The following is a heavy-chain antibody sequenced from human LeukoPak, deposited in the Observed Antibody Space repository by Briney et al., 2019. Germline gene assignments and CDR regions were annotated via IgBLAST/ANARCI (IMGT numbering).Heavy chain of an antibody. CDR3: AKDPSPIAAAGMAPEAFDY. CDR2: ISYDGSNK. CDR1: GFTFSSYS. J-gene: IGHJ4*02. D-gene: IGHD6-13*01. Sequence: SGGSLRLSCAASGFTFSSYSMNWVRQAPGKGLEWVAVISYDGSNKYYADSVKGRFTISRDNSKNTLYLQMNSLRAEDTAVYYCAKDPSPIAAAGMAPEAFDYWGQGTLVTVSS. V-gene: IGHV3-30*18.